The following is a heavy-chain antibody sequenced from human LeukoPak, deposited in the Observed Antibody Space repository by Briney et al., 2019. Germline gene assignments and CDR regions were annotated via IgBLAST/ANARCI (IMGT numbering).Heavy chain of an antibody. CDR1: GFTFNSYG. Sequence: GGSLRLSCAASGFTFNSYGMYWVRQAPGKVLEWVAVISYDGSTEYYADSVKGRFTISRDNSKNTLYLQMNSLRAEDTAVYYCAKGPLSMSSWYDYWGQGTLVTVSS. CDR3: AKGPLSMSSWYDY. CDR2: ISYDGSTE. J-gene: IGHJ4*02. D-gene: IGHD6-13*01. V-gene: IGHV3-30*18.